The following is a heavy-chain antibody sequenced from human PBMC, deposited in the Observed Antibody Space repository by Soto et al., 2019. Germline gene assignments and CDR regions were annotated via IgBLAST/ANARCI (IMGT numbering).Heavy chain of an antibody. CDR2: IWYDGSNK. V-gene: IGHV3-33*01. Sequence: GGSLRLSCAASGFTFSSYGMHWVRQAPGKGLEWVAVIWYDGSNKYYADSVKGRFTISRDNSKNTLYLQMNSLRAEDTAVYYCARDRGVAGYYFDYWGQGTLVTVSS. CDR1: GFTFSSYG. J-gene: IGHJ4*02. D-gene: IGHD3-10*01. CDR3: ARDRGVAGYYFDY.